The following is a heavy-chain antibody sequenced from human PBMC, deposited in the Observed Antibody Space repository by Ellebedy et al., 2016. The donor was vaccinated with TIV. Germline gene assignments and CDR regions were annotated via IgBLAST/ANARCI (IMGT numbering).Heavy chain of an antibody. CDR2: IYNSGST. J-gene: IGHJ4*02. CDR1: GGSISSYY. D-gene: IGHD3-10*01. V-gene: IGHV4-4*07. Sequence: MPSETLSLTCTVSGGSISSYYWSWIRQPAGKGLEWIGRIYNSGSTIYNPSLKSRVTMSIDTSRNQFSLKLSSVTAADTAVYYCVSRLRGAVDDYWGQGTLVTVSS. CDR3: VSRLRGAVDDY.